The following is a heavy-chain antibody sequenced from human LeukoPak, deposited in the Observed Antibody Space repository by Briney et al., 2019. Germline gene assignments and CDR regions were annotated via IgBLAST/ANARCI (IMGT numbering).Heavy chain of an antibody. Sequence: SGGSLRLSCAASGFTVSSNYMSWVRQAPGKGLEWVSVIYSGGTTYYADSVKGRFTTSRDNSKNTLYLQMNSLRAEDTAVYYCARAGSNYLYFDSWGQGTLVTISS. D-gene: IGHD4-11*01. V-gene: IGHV3-53*01. CDR3: ARAGSNYLYFDS. CDR2: IYSGGTT. J-gene: IGHJ4*02. CDR1: GFTVSSNY.